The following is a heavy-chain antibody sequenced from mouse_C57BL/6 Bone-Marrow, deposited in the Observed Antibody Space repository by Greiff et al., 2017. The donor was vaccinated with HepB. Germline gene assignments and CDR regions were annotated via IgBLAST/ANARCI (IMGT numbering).Heavy chain of an antibody. D-gene: IGHD2-5*01. J-gene: IGHJ3*01. CDR3: TTAYYSNYIFAY. Sequence: EVQLQQSGAELVRPGASVKLSCTASGFNIKDDYMHWVKQRPEQGLEWIGWIDPENGDTEYASKFQGKATITADTSSNTAYLQLSSLTSEDTAVYSCTTAYYSNYIFAYWGQGTLVTVSA. CDR2: IDPENGDT. V-gene: IGHV14-4*01. CDR1: GFNIKDDY.